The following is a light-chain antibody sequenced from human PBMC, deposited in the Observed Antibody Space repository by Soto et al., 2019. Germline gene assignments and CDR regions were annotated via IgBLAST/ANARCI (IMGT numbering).Light chain of an antibody. V-gene: IGKV1-27*01. CDR3: QTYDTAPAWA. CDR1: QDISNY. CDR2: AAS. J-gene: IGKJ4*02. Sequence: DIQMTQSPSSLSASVGDRVTIACRASQDISNYLAWFQQKPGKVPKLLIFAASALQSGVPSRFSGSGSGTDFTLTIGSLQPEDVAIYYCQTYDTAPAWAFGTGTRVEIK.